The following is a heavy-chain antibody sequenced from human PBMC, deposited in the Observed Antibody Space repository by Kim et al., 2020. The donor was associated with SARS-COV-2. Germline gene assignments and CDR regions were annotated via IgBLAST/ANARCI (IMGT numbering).Heavy chain of an antibody. CDR1: GFTFGDYA. J-gene: IGHJ4*02. D-gene: IGHD1-1*01. V-gene: IGHV3-9*01. CDR3: AKAHGAAGTEEGYYFDY. CDR2: ISWNSGSI. Sequence: GVSLRLSCAVSGFTFGDYAMHWVRQAPGKGLEWVSGISWNSGSIGYADSVKGRFTISRDNAKNSLYLQMNSLRAEDTALYYCAKAHGAAGTEEGYYFDYWGQGTLVTVSS.